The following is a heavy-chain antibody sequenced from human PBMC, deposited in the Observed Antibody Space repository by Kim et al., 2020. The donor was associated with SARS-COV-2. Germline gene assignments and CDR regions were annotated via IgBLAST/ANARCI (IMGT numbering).Heavy chain of an antibody. CDR2: ISYDGRNQ. Sequence: GGSLRLSCAASGITFGSYGMHWVRQAPGKGLEWVAVISYDGRNQYYTDSVKGRFTISRDNSKNTVSLQMNSLRAEDTAMYYCAKARWNYLDVGWYFDLWGRGTLVTVSS. D-gene: IGHD1-7*01. J-gene: IGHJ2*01. CDR3: AKARWNYLDVGWYFDL. V-gene: IGHV3-30*18. CDR1: GITFGSYG.